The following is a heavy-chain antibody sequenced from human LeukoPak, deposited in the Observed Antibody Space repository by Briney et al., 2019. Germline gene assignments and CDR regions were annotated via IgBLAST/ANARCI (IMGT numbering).Heavy chain of an antibody. V-gene: IGHV4-39*01. CDR2: IYYSGST. CDR3: ARRSVDSSGQFDY. Sequence: PSETLPLTCTVSGGSISSSSYYWGWIRQPPGKGLEWIGSIYYSGSTYYNPSLKSRVTISVDTSKNQFSLKLSSVTAADTAVYYCARRSVDSSGQFDYWGQGTLVTVSS. J-gene: IGHJ4*02. CDR1: GGSISSSSYY. D-gene: IGHD3-22*01.